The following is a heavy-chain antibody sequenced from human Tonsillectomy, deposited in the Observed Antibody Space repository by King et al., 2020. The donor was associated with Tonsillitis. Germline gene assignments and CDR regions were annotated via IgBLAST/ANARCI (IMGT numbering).Heavy chain of an antibody. D-gene: IGHD3-3*01. CDR3: ARTTYHAFWSGLNWFDP. J-gene: IGHJ5*02. V-gene: IGHV4-30-4*07. Sequence: QVQLQESGPGLVKPSQTLSLTCTVSGGSISSGGYSWSWIRQPPGKGLEWIGYIDYSGSTYYNPSLKSRVTISVDTSKNQFSLKLRSVTAADTAVYYCARTTYHAFWSGLNWFDPWGQGTLVTVSS. CDR1: GGSISSGGYS. CDR2: IDYSGST.